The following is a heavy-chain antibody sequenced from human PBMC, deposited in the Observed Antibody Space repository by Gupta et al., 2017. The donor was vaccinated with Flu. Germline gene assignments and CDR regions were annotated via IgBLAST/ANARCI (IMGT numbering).Heavy chain of an antibody. J-gene: IGHJ4*02. Sequence: WSWIRQNTGKGLEWIGYVYFSGNTYYNPSLQSRVSISIDTSKNQFSLEVGSVTAADTAVYYCARRGAYFFDSWGQGTLVTVSS. CDR3: ARRGAYFFDS. D-gene: IGHD3-16*01. CDR2: VYFSGNT. V-gene: IGHV4-31*02.